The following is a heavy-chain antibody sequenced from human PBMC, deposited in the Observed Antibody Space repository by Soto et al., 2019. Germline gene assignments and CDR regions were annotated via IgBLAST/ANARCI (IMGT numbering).Heavy chain of an antibody. J-gene: IGHJ6*02. Sequence: QVQLVQSGAEVKKPGSSVKVSCKASGGAFSSSAISWVRQAPGQGLEWMGGIIPIFGTANYAQKLQGRITITADASAYTAYMELNNLTSDDTAIYFCAREGLWLVRLGGVKSPGMDVWGQGTTVTVSS. CDR1: GGAFSSSA. CDR3: AREGLWLVRLGGVKSPGMDV. CDR2: IIPIFGTA. D-gene: IGHD5-12*01. V-gene: IGHV1-69*01.